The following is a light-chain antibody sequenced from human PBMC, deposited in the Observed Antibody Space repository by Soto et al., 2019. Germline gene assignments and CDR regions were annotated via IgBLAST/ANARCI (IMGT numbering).Light chain of an antibody. Sequence: EIVLTQSPGTLSLSPGERATLSCRASQPVMYNYLAWYQHVPGQAPRLLIYGTSTRATGIPDRFSGSGSGTDFTLTISRLEPEDFAVYYCQHYGRLPQFTLGPGTRVDFK. V-gene: IGKV3-20*01. CDR1: QPVMYNY. CDR3: QHYGRLPQFT. CDR2: GTS. J-gene: IGKJ3*01.